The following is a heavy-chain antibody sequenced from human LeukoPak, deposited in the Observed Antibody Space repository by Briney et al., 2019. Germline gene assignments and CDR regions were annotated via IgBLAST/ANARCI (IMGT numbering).Heavy chain of an antibody. V-gene: IGHV4-59*01. Sequence: SETLSLTCSVSGASITSYFWTWVRQPPGKGLEYIGYIFYMGSSNYNPSLRSRVTMSVDTSKNQFSLNLNSLTAADTAIYYCARYKGSGSPYRYFDLWGRGALVTVSS. J-gene: IGHJ2*01. D-gene: IGHD6-19*01. CDR3: ARYKGSGSPYRYFDL. CDR2: IFYMGSS. CDR1: GASITSYF.